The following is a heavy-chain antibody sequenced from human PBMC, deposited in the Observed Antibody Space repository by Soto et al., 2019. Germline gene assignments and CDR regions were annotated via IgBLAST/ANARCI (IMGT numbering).Heavy chain of an antibody. V-gene: IGHV5-10-1*01. CDR2: IDPSDSYT. CDR1: GYSFTSYW. D-gene: IGHD3-10*01. Sequence: GESLKISCKGSGYSFTSYWISWVRQMPGKGLEWMGRIDPSDSYTNYSPSFQGHVTISADKSISTAYLQWSSLKASDTAMYYCARREVTYYYGSGSYCFDYWGQGTLVTVSS. J-gene: IGHJ4*02. CDR3: ARREVTYYYGSGSYCFDY.